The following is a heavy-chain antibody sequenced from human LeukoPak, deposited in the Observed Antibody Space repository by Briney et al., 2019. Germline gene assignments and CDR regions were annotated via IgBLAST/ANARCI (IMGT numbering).Heavy chain of an antibody. V-gene: IGHV1-8*01. CDR1: GYTFTSYD. D-gene: IGHD3-22*01. J-gene: IGHJ5*02. Sequence: ASVKVSCKASGYTFTSYDINWVRQATGQGLEWMGWMNPNSGNTGYAQKFQGRVTTTRNTSISTAYMELSSLRSEDTAVYYCATRHYYYDSSGYEEFDPWGQGTLVTVSS. CDR2: MNPNSGNT. CDR3: ATRHYYYDSSGYEEFDP.